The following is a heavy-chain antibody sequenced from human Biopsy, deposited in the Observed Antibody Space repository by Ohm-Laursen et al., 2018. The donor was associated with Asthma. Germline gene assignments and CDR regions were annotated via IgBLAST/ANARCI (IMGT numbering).Heavy chain of an antibody. CDR3: ARVDAIMISGDFYFYSGFDL. D-gene: IGHD3-16*01. CDR2: IIPMYGVP. CDR1: GGTFRTYA. J-gene: IGHJ6*02. V-gene: IGHV1-69*13. Sequence: GASVKVSRKASGGTFRTYAFNWVRQAPGQGLEWMGGIIPMYGVPKVAQKFQGRVTITADESTSTAYMEMSSLRSEDTAVYYCARVDAIMISGDFYFYSGFDLWGQGTTVRVSS.